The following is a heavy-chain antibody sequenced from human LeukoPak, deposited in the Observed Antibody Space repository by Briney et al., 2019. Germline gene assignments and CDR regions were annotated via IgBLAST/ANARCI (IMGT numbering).Heavy chain of an antibody. D-gene: IGHD3-10*01. Sequence: GGSLRLSCAASGFSVSSNYMTWVRQAPGKGLEWVSVIHSGGRAYYADSVKGRFTTSRDNSKNTLDLRMNSLSVEDTAVYYCVGVETITMVRGASGDVWGKGTTVTVSS. V-gene: IGHV3-66*02. CDR2: IHSGGRA. J-gene: IGHJ6*04. CDR1: GFSVSSNY. CDR3: VGVETITMVRGASGDV.